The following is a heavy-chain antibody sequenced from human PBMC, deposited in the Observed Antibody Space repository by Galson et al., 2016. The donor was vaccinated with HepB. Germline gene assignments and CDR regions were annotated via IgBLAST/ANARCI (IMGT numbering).Heavy chain of an antibody. J-gene: IGHJ5*02. Sequence: SETLSLTCTVSGGSVSSGHYYWSWIRQPPGKGLEWIGYVFNVGSTDYNPSLKSRVTISVDTSRNLFSLNLISVTAADTAFYYCARGHGGVGDTNWFDPWGQGTLVTVSS. D-gene: IGHD1-26*01. CDR1: GGSVSSGHYY. CDR2: VFNVGST. CDR3: ARGHGGVGDTNWFDP. V-gene: IGHV4-61*01.